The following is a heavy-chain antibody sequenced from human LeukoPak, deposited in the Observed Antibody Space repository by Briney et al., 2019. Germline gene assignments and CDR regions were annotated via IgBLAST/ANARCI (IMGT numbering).Heavy chain of an antibody. D-gene: IGHD3-22*01. CDR1: GGSLFNYY. CDR2: VYVNGIT. V-gene: IGHV4-4*08. J-gene: IGHJ2*01. CDR3: ARRAYLDSSGYHPTSGYFDL. Sequence: SETLSLTCTVSGGSLFNYYWNWIRQSPGKGLERIAYVYVNGITNYSPSLRSRGTISIATSKNQFSLRLTSVTAADTAVYYCARRAYLDSSGYHPTSGYFDLWGRGTLVSVSS.